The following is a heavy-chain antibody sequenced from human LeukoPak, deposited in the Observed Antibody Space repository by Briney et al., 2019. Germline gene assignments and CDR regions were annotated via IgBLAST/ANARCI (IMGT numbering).Heavy chain of an antibody. J-gene: IGHJ4*02. Sequence: GGSLRLSCAASGFTFSNYGLSWVRQAPGKGLEWLSGITGSGGSTYYADSVKGRFTISRDNSKNTLYLQMNSLRAEDTAIYYCARDERLLSFLKWGQGTLVTVSS. D-gene: IGHD3-3*01. CDR3: ARDERLLSFLK. CDR2: ITGSGGST. V-gene: IGHV3-23*01. CDR1: GFTFSNYG.